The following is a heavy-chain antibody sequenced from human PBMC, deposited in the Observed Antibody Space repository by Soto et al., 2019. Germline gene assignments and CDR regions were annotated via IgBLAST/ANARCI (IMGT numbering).Heavy chain of an antibody. D-gene: IGHD3-10*01. CDR2: INPSGGST. Sequence: GASVKVSCKASGYTFTSYYMHWVRQAPGQGLEWMGIINPSGGSTSYAQKFQGRVTMTRDTSTSTVYMELSSLRSEDTAVYYCATGLAMVRGVINNWLDPWGQGTLVTVSS. V-gene: IGHV1-46*01. CDR3: ATGLAMVRGVINNWLDP. CDR1: GYTFTSYY. J-gene: IGHJ5*02.